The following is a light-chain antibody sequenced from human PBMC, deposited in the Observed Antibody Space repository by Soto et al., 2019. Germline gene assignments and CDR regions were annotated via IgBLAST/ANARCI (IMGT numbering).Light chain of an antibody. CDR2: DVS. Sequence: QSALTQPAAVSGSPGQSITISCTGTSSEVGGYNYVSWYQQHPGKAPKLMIYDVSNRPSGVSNRFSGAKSGNTASLTISGLQAEDEADYYCSSYTSSSTYVFGPGTKLTVL. CDR1: SSEVGGYNY. J-gene: IGLJ1*01. CDR3: SSYTSSSTYV. V-gene: IGLV2-14*01.